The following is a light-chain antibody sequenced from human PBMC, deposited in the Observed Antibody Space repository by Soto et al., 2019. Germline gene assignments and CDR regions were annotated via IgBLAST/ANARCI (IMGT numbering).Light chain of an antibody. CDR2: GSS. V-gene: IGKV3D-15*01. CDR1: QSVSGK. CDR3: QQYGSPIT. Sequence: EILMTQSPATLSVSPGETATLSCRASQSVSGKLAWFQQKPGQAPRLLISGSSTRATGIPARFNGSGSGTEFTLIIIRLESEDFAVYYCQQYGSPITFGHGTRLEI. J-gene: IGKJ5*01.